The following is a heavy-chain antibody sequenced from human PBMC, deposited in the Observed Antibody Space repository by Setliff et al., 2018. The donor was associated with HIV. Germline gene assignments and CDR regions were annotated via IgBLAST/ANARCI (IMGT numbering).Heavy chain of an antibody. J-gene: IGHJ4*02. CDR1: GFTFSNYW. V-gene: IGHV3-7*01. D-gene: IGHD2-2*01. CDR3: ARGRVPFDY. CDR2: IKQGGSEK. Sequence: GESLKISCAASGFTFSNYWMSWVRQVPGRGLEWVANIKQGGSEKYYVDSVKGRFTISRDDTKNSLYLQMNSLRVEDTAVYYCARGRVPFDYWGQGTLVTVSS.